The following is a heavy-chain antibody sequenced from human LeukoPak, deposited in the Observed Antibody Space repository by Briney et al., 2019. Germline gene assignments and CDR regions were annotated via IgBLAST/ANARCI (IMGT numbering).Heavy chain of an antibody. J-gene: IGHJ4*02. CDR3: ARTYYYDSSGPFY. D-gene: IGHD3-22*01. Sequence: PSETLSLTCTVSGGSISSSSYYWGWIRQPPGKGLEWMGSMFYRGSTLYNPSLKSRVTISVDTSKNHFSLKLSSVTAADTAVYYCARTYYYDSSGPFYWGQGTLVTVSS. CDR1: GGSISSSSYY. V-gene: IGHV4-39*07. CDR2: MFYRGST.